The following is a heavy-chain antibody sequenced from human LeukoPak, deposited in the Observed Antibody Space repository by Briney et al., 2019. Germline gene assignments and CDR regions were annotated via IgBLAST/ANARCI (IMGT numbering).Heavy chain of an antibody. Sequence: ASVKVSCKASGYTFTSYGISWVRQAPGQGLEWMGWINFSNGKTNYAQKLQGRVTVTTDTSTSTAYMELRSLRSDDTALYYCARESYNSGSYYNDYWGQGTLVTVSS. D-gene: IGHD3-10*01. CDR3: ARESYNSGSYYNDY. CDR1: GYTFTSYG. V-gene: IGHV1-18*01. CDR2: INFSNGKT. J-gene: IGHJ4*02.